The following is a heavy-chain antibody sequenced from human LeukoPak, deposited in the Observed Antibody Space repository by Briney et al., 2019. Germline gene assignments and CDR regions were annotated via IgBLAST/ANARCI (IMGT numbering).Heavy chain of an antibody. CDR2: INPNSGGT. D-gene: IGHD3-9*01. CDR1: GYTFTGYY. V-gene: IGHV1-2*02. Sequence: GASVKVSCKASGYTFTGYYMHWVRQAPGQGLEWMGWINPNSGGTNYAQKFQGRVTMTRDTYISTAYMELSRLRSDDTAVYYCARDHGYYDILTGYSPSDAFDIWGQGTMVTVSS. CDR3: ARDHGYYDILTGYSPSDAFDI. J-gene: IGHJ3*02.